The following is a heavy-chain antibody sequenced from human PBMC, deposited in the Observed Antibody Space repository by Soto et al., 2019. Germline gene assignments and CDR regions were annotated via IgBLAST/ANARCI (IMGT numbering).Heavy chain of an antibody. CDR2: IYYSGST. CDR1: GGSISSYY. CDR3: ARDFKFPVGDYLSDYYYYYGMDV. D-gene: IGHD4-17*01. Sequence: KPSETLSLTCTVSGGSISSYYWSWIRQPPGKGLEWIGYIYYSGSTNYNPSLKSRVTISVDTSKNQFSLKLSSVTAADTAVYYCARDFKFPVGDYLSDYYYYYGMDVWGQGTTVTVSS. J-gene: IGHJ6*02. V-gene: IGHV4-59*01.